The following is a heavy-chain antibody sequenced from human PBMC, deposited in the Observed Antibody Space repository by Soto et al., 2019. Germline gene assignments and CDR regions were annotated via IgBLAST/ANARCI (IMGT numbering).Heavy chain of an antibody. D-gene: IGHD3-16*01. CDR3: AKDRLAGGFDY. V-gene: IGHV3-23*01. Sequence: GGSLRLSCAASGFTFSNYAMSWVRQAPGKGLEWVSHVSATAGTTYYTDSVKGRFTISRDNSRNTVYLQTNSLRADDTAVYYCAKDRLAGGFDYWGQGTLVTVSS. CDR1: GFTFSNYA. J-gene: IGHJ4*02. CDR2: VSATAGTT.